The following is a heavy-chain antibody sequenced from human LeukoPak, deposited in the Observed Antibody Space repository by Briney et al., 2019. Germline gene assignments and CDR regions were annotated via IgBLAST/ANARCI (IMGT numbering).Heavy chain of an antibody. J-gene: IGHJ4*02. CDR1: GFIFDDYA. V-gene: IGHV3-9*01. CDR3: ARSYSDDWYYFGL. D-gene: IGHD3-9*01. Sequence: GGSLRLSCAASGFIFDDYAMHWVRQAPGKGLEWVSGITWNSGSSVYADSVKGRFTISRDNAKNTVSLQMNTLRAEDTAMYYCARSYSDDWYYFGLWGQGTLVTVSS. CDR2: ITWNSGSS.